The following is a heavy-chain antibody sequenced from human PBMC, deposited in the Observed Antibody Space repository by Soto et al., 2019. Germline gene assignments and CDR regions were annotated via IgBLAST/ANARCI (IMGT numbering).Heavy chain of an antibody. CDR3: ARDNGIASADLDY. D-gene: IGHD6-13*01. J-gene: IGHJ4*02. Sequence: SETLSLTCAVSGYSISSGYYWGWIRQPPGKGLEWIGSIYHSGSTYYNPSLKSRVTISVDTSKNQFSLKLSSVTAADTAVYYCARDNGIASADLDYWGQGTLVTVSS. CDR2: IYHSGST. V-gene: IGHV4-38-2*02. CDR1: GYSISSGYY.